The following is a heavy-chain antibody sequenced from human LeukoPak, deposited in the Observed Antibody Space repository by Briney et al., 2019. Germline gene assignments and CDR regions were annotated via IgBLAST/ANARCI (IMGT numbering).Heavy chain of an antibody. CDR1: GGSFSGYY. J-gene: IGHJ4*02. V-gene: IGHV4-34*01. CDR2: INHSGST. Sequence: NPSEILSLTCAVYGGSFSGYYWSWIRQPPGKGLEWIGEINHSGSTNYNPSLKSRVTISVDTSKNQFSLKLSSVTAADTAVYYCARHARFLPEVVTGPFDYWGQGTLVTVSS. D-gene: IGHD4-23*01. CDR3: ARHARFLPEVVTGPFDY.